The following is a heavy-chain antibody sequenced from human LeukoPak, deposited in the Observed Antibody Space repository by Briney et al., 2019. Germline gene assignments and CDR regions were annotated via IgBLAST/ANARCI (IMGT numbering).Heavy chain of an antibody. J-gene: IGHJ4*02. CDR1: GFTFSSYS. CDR2: ISSSSSYI. V-gene: IGHV3-21*01. D-gene: IGHD3-10*01. CDR3: ASFVGGSGSRDY. Sequence: KPGGSLRLSCAASGFTFSSYSMNWVRQAPGKGLEWDSSISSSSSYIYYADSVKGRFTISRDNAKNSLYLQMNSLRAEDTAVYYCASFVGGSGSRDYWGQGTLVTVSS.